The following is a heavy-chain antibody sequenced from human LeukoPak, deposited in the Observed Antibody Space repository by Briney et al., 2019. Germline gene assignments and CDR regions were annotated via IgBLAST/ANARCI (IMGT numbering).Heavy chain of an antibody. D-gene: IGHD2-2*01. CDR3: ARLVPAATNWFDP. CDR2: MNPNSGNT. V-gene: IGHV1-8*01. CDR1: GYTFTSYD. Sequence: ASVKVSCKASGYTFTSYDINWVRQATGQGLEWMGWMNPNSGNTGYAQKFQGRVTMTRNTSISTAYMELRSLRSDDTAVYYCARLVPAATNWFDPWGQGTLVTVSS. J-gene: IGHJ5*02.